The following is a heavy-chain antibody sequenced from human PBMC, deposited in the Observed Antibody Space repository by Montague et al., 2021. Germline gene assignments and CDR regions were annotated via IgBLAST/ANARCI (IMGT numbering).Heavy chain of an antibody. V-gene: IGHV3-9*01. J-gene: IGHJ6*02. D-gene: IGHD1-1*01. Sequence: SLRLSCAASGFTFEDYAMHWVRQAPGKGLEWVSGISWNSGSIGYADSVKGRFTISRDNAKNSLYLQMNSLRAEDKALYYCARVCGRRYYYYGMDVWGQGTAVTVSS. CDR3: ARVCGRRYYYYGMDV. CDR1: GFTFEDYA. CDR2: ISWNSGSI.